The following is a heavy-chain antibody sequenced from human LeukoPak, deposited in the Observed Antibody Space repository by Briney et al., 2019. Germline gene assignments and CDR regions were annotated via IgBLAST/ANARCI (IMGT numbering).Heavy chain of an antibody. Sequence: GGSLNLSFAAPGFTFSSYAMTWVRRPPGKGLGWVSAISGSGGSTYYADSVKGRFTISRDNSKNTLYLQTNSLRAEDTAVYYCAKRWSAMVRDAAFDIWGQGTMVTVSS. CDR2: ISGSGGST. D-gene: IGHD5-18*01. CDR3: AKRWSAMVRDAAFDI. V-gene: IGHV3-23*01. CDR1: GFTFSSYA. J-gene: IGHJ3*02.